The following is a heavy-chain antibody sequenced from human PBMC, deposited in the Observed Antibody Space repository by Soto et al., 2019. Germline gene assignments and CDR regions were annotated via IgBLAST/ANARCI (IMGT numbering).Heavy chain of an antibody. V-gene: IGHV3-30-3*02. CDR2: IAYDGSNK. CDR1: GFTFSGSA. CDR3: VKNSGWFHS. Sequence: GGSLRLCCAASGFTFSGSAMHCVRQAPGKGLEWVAGIAYDGSNKYHADSVKGRFTISRDNSKNTVHLQMMSLGADDTAVYYCVKNSGWFHSWAQGTMVTDSS. D-gene: IGHD3-10*01. J-gene: IGHJ5*01.